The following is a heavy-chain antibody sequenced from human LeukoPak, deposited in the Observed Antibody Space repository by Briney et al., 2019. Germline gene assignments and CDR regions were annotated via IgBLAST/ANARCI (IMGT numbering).Heavy chain of an antibody. V-gene: IGHV3-53*01. CDR3: ARGTSSGLYGAY. CDR2: FYSGGST. J-gene: IGHJ4*02. D-gene: IGHD6-19*01. Sequence: PGGSLRLSCAASGFTVSSNYMSWVRQAPGKGLEGGSVFYSGGSTYYADSVKGRFTISRDNSKNTLYLQMNSLRAEDTAVYYCARGTSSGLYGAYWGQGTLVTVSS. CDR1: GFTVSSNY.